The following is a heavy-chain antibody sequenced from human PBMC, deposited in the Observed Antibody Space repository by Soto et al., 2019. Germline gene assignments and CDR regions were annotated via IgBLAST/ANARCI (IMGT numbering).Heavy chain of an antibody. CDR3: TTGYCSGGGCLLYYYYYYMDI. J-gene: IGHJ6*03. Sequence: EVQLVESGGGLVKPGGSLRLSCAASGFTFSHAWMSWVRQVPGKGLEWVGRIKSKTDGGTTDYAAPVRGRFTVSRDDSENTLYLQMRSLKTEDTAVYYRTTGYCSGGGCLLYYYYYYMDIWGKGTTVTVSS. D-gene: IGHD2-15*01. CDR2: IKSKTDGGTT. CDR1: GFTFSHAW. V-gene: IGHV3-15*01.